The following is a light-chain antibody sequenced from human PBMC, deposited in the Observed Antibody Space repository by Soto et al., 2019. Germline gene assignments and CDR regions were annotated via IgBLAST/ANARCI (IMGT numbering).Light chain of an antibody. CDR3: QQYNNWPPWT. J-gene: IGKJ1*01. Sequence: VLMAHPPATLSVCQVERATLSCGASQSVSSNLAWYQQKPGQAPRLLIYGASTRATGIPARFSGSGSGTEFTLTISSLQSEDFAVYYCQQYNNWPPWTFGQGTKVDIK. CDR1: QSVSSN. CDR2: GAS. V-gene: IGKV3-15*01.